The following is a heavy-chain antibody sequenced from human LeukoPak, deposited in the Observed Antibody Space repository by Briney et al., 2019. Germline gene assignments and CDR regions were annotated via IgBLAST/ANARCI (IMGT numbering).Heavy chain of an antibody. CDR1: GGSFSGYY. J-gene: IGHJ4*02. V-gene: IGHV4-34*01. Sequence: SETLSPTCAVYGGSFSGYYWSWIRQPPGKGLEWIGEINHSGSTNYNPSLKSRVTISVDKSKNQFSLKLSSVTAADTAVYYCARAGDSSDYGDYWSQGTLVTVSS. CDR2: INHSGST. D-gene: IGHD3-22*01. CDR3: ARAGDSSDYGDY.